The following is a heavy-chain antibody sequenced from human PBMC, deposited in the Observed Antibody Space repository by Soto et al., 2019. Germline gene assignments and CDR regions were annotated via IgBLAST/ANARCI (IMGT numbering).Heavy chain of an antibody. D-gene: IGHD2-15*01. V-gene: IGHV3-64D*06. CDR3: VKQAHGLDGVAFDY. Sequence: PGGSLRLSCSASGFIFSESTIYWVRQVPGKGLEAISAVSTSGRSTYYADSVKDRFTISRDNSKNTLFLQMGSLRPEDTAIYYCVKQAHGLDGVAFDYSGQGTQVTVSS. J-gene: IGHJ4*02. CDR2: VSTSGRST. CDR1: GFIFSEST.